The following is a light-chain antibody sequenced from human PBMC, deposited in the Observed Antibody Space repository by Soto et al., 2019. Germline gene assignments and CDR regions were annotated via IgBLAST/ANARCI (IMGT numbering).Light chain of an antibody. CDR3: QQSYSTPIT. V-gene: IGKV1-39*01. J-gene: IGKJ5*01. CDR2: AAS. CDR1: QSISSY. Sequence: DIQMTQSPSSLSASVGDSFTTTCLASQSISSYLNWYQQKPGKAAKLLIYAASSLQSGVPSRFSGSGSGTDFTLTISSLQPEDFATYYCQQSYSTPITCGQGTRLEIK.